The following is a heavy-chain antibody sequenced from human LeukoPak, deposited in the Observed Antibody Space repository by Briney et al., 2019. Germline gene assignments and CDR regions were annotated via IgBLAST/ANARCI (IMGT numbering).Heavy chain of an antibody. Sequence: SVKVSCKASGGTFSSYAMSGVGQAPGQGGEWMGRIIPILGIANYAQKFQGRVTITTEKSTSTAFMELSTLRSEDTAVYYCARAEDDYGGKVGTWYFDLWGRGTLVTVSS. CDR3: ARAEDDYGGKVGTWYFDL. V-gene: IGHV1-69*04. CDR2: IIPILGIA. J-gene: IGHJ2*01. D-gene: IGHD4-23*01. CDR1: GGTFSSYA.